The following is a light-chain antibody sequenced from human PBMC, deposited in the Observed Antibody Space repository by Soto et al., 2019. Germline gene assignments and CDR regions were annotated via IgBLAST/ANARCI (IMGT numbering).Light chain of an antibody. CDR1: SSDIGGYNY. J-gene: IGLJ2*01. CDR3: SSYTSSSTRV. CDR2: GVS. Sequence: QSALTQPASVSGSPGQSITISCTGTSSDIGGYNYVSWYQQHPGKAPKLMIYGVSYRPSGVSARFSGSRSGNTASLTISGLQAEDEADYYCSSYTSSSTRVFGGGTKLTVL. V-gene: IGLV2-14*01.